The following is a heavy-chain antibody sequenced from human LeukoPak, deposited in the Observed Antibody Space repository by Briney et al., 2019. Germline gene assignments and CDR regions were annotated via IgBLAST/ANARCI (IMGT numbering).Heavy chain of an antibody. CDR2: ISGSGGST. V-gene: IGHV3-23*01. CDR1: GFTFSSYA. D-gene: IGHD3-10*01. Sequence: GGSLRLSCAASGFTFSSYAMNWVPQAPGKGLEWVSAISGSGGSTYFADSVKGRFTISRDNSRNTLYLQMNRLGADDTAVYYCAKDRYYYGSGSYYSMDAFDIWGQGTMVTVSS. J-gene: IGHJ3*02. CDR3: AKDRYYYGSGSYYSMDAFDI.